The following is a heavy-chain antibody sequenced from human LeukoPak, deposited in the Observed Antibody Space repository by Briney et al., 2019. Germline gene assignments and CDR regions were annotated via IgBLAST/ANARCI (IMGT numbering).Heavy chain of an antibody. Sequence: ASVKVSCKASGYTFTSYAMHWVRQAPGQRLEWMGWINAGNGNTKYSQKFQGRVTITRDTSARTAYMEMRRLGSEDTAVYYCARCQGTYYYDSSGSSNRRGLDYWGQGTLVTVSS. CDR3: ARCQGTYYYDSSGSSNRRGLDY. J-gene: IGHJ4*02. D-gene: IGHD3-22*01. CDR2: INAGNGNT. V-gene: IGHV1-3*01. CDR1: GYTFTSYA.